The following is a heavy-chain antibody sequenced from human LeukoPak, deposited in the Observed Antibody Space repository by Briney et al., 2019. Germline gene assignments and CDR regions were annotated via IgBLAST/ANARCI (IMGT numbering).Heavy chain of an antibody. CDR1: GYSFTSFL. J-gene: IGHJ4*02. D-gene: IGHD4-17*01. CDR3: ARPDYGDEIDY. Sequence: GESLKISCKGSGYSFTSFLIGWVRQMPGKGLEWMGIIYPGDSDTRYSASFQGQVTISADKSIRTAYLQWSSLKASDSAMYYCARPDYGDEIDYWGQGTLVTVSS. V-gene: IGHV5-51*01. CDR2: IYPGDSDT.